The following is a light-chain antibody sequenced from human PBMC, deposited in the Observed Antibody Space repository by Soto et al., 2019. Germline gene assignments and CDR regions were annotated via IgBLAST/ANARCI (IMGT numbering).Light chain of an antibody. CDR1: NSNNENDY. CDR3: GTWDTTLSVGV. CDR2: DNN. J-gene: IGLJ3*02. Sequence: QSVLTQPPSVSAAPGQMVTISCSGSNSNNENDYVSWYQQFPGTAPNVVIYDNNKRPSGIPDRFSGAKSGTSATLAITGLQHGDEDDYYCGTWDTTLSVGVFGGGTKVTVL. V-gene: IGLV1-51*01.